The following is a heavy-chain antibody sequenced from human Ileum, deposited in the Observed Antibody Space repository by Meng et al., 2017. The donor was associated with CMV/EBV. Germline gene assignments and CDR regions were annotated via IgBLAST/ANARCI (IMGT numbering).Heavy chain of an antibody. CDR3: ARQGGKGVQRRLLIDL. CDR1: GFTFSNYG. D-gene: IGHD2-21*01. V-gene: IGHV3-30*02. J-gene: IGHJ5*02. CDR2: IRYDGSNK. Sequence: GESLKISCAASGFTFSNYGMHWVRQSPGKGLEWVAFIRYDGSNKYHGDSVKGRFTISRDNSKNTLYLQMNSLRAEDTGVYYCARQGGKGVQRRLLIDLWGHGTLVTVSS.